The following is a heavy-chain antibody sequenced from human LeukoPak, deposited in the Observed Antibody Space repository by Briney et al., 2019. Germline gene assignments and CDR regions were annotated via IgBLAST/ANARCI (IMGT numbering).Heavy chain of an antibody. J-gene: IGHJ6*02. CDR2: IYPGDSDT. CDR1: GYSFTSYW. V-gene: IGHV5-51*01. D-gene: IGHD2-21*01. CDR3: VRVLWTWALNYYYGMDV. Sequence: PGESLKISCKGSGYSFTSYWIGWVRQVPGKGLEWMGIIYPGDSDTRYSPSFQGQVTISADKSISTAYLQWSSLKASDTAMYYCVRVLWTWALNYYYGMDVWGQGTTVTVSS.